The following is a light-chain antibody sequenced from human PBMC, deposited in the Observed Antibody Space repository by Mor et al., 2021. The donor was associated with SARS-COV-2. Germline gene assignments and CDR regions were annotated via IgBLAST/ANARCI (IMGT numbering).Light chain of an antibody. CDR3: SSYRSAHTRVV. V-gene: IGLV2-14*03. CDR2: DVS. Sequence: LMIYDVSNRPSGVSNRFSGSKSGNTASLTISGLQAEDEADYYCSSYRSAHTRVVFGGGTKLTVL. J-gene: IGLJ3*02.